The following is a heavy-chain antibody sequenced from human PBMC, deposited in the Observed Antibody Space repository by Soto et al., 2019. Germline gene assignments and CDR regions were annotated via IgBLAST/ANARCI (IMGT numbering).Heavy chain of an antibody. D-gene: IGHD6-19*01. CDR1: GYSFTTHW. CDR2: IYPDDSDT. V-gene: IGHV5-51*01. CDR3: AKHLGQWLYQPPDY. Sequence: PGESLKISCEASGYSFTTHWIGWVRQLPGKGLEWMGHIYPDDSDTLYSPSFQGQVTISADKSISTAYLQWSSLKASDTAMYYCAKHLGQWLYQPPDYWVQGTLVTVSS. J-gene: IGHJ4*02.